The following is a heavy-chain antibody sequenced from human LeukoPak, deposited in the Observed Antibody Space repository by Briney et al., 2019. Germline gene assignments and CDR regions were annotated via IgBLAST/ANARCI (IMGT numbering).Heavy chain of an antibody. J-gene: IGHJ3*02. V-gene: IGHV4-34*01. Sequence: SETLSLTCAVYGGSFSGYYWSWIRQPPGKGLEWIGEINHSGSTNYNPSLKSRVTTSVDTSKNQFSLKLSSVTAADTAVYYCARAPGSDIVVVVAATTDAFDIWGQGTMVTVS. D-gene: IGHD2-15*01. CDR3: ARAPGSDIVVVVAATTDAFDI. CDR1: GGSFSGYY. CDR2: INHSGST.